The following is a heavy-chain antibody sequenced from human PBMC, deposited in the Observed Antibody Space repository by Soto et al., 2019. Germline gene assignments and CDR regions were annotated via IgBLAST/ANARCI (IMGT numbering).Heavy chain of an antibody. J-gene: IGHJ4*02. D-gene: IGHD1-20*01. CDR1: GYTFTNYA. CDR3: ARDPPPYNIRWGHDY. CDR2: IHPANGNT. V-gene: IGHV1-3*01. Sequence: ASVKVSCKASGYTFTNYAIHWVRQAPGQRLEWMGWIHPANGNTKYSQRFQGRVTITRDNSNSTLYLQMNSLRAEDTAVYYCARDPPPYNIRWGHDYWGRGTLVTVSS.